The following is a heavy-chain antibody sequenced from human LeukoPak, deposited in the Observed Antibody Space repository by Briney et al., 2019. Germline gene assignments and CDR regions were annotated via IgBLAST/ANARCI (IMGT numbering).Heavy chain of an antibody. D-gene: IGHD3-10*01. V-gene: IGHV1-24*01. Sequence: ASVTVSFKFSGYTLTELSMHWVRQAPGKGLEWMGGFDPEDGETIYAQKFQGRVTMTEDTSTDTAYMELSSLRSEDTAVYYCATLRGLYGSGSYLWDLSGHYIDYWGQGTLVTVSS. J-gene: IGHJ4*02. CDR3: ATLRGLYGSGSYLWDLSGHYIDY. CDR1: GYTLTELS. CDR2: FDPEDGET.